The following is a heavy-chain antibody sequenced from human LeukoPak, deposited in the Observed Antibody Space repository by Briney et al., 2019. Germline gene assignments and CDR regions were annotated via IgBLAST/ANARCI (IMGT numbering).Heavy chain of an antibody. CDR2: INHSGST. Sequence: PSETLSLTCAVYGGSFSGYYWSWIRQPPGKGLEWIGEINHSGSTNYNPSLKSRVTISVDTSKNQFSLKLSSVTAAGTAVYYCARADSSGNDFWGQGTLVTVSS. V-gene: IGHV4-34*01. CDR1: GGSFSGYY. CDR3: ARADSSGNDF. J-gene: IGHJ4*02. D-gene: IGHD3-22*01.